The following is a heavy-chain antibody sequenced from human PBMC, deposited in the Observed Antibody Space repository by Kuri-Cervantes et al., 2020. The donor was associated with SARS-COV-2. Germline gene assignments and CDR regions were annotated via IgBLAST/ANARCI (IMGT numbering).Heavy chain of an antibody. CDR1: GFTFSRYW. J-gene: IGHJ5*02. V-gene: IGHV3-74*01. CDR3: VRDGAIVLVPAAAGTDWFDP. CDR2: INSDGSII. Sequence: GGSLRLSCAVSGFTFSRYWMHWVRQVPGKGLVWVSRINSDGSIINYADSVKGRFTISRDNAKNTLFLQMNSLRAEDTALYYCVRDGAIVLVPAAAGTDWFDPRGQGTLVTVSS. D-gene: IGHD2-2*01.